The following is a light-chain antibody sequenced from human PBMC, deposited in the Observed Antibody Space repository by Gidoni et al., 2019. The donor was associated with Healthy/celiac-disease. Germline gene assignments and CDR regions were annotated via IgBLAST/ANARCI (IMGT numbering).Light chain of an antibody. Sequence: EIVLTQSPGTLSLSPGERATLSCRASQSVSSSYLAWYQQKPGQAPRLLLYGSSSRATGIPDRFIGTVSGTDLTLTISRLEPEDFALYYCQQYGSSPWTFGQGTKVEIK. CDR2: GSS. CDR3: QQYGSSPWT. V-gene: IGKV3-20*01. J-gene: IGKJ1*01. CDR1: QSVSSSY.